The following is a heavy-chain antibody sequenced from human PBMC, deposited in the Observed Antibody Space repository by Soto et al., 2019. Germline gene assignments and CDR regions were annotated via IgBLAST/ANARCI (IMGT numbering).Heavy chain of an antibody. CDR3: ARRKERSGPHYFDY. V-gene: IGHV1-8*02. D-gene: IGHD6-25*01. J-gene: IGHJ4*02. Sequence: ASVKVSCKASGYTFTSYYMHWVRQAPGQGLEWMGWMNPYSGNTGYAQKFQGRVTVTRNTSISTVYMELSGLRPDDTAVYYCARRKERSGPHYFDYWGQGSQVTVSS. CDR1: GYTFTSYY. CDR2: MNPYSGNT.